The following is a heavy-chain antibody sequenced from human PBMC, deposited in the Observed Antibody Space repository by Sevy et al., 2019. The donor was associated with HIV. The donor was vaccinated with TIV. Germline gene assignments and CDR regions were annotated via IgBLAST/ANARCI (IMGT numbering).Heavy chain of an antibody. V-gene: IGHV3-33*01. CDR2: IWYDGSNK. D-gene: IGHD2-2*01. Sequence: GGSLRLSCAASGFTFSSYGMHWVRQAPGKGLEWVAVIWYDGSNKYYADSVKGRFTISRDNSKNTLYLQMNSLRAEDTAGNYWGRDRQDIVVVPVAMQRGGTGYYYYYMDVWGKGTTVTVSS. CDR1: GFTFSSYG. CDR3: GRDRQDIVVVPVAMQRGGTGYYYYYMDV. J-gene: IGHJ6*03.